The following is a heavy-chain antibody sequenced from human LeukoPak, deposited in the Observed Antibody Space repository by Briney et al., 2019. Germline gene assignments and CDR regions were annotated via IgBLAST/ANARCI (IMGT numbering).Heavy chain of an antibody. J-gene: IGHJ1*01. V-gene: IGHV4-34*01. CDR2: INHSGST. Sequence: SETLSLTCAVYGGSFSGYYWSWIRQPPGKGLEWIGEINHSGSTNYNPSLKSRVTISVDTSKNQFSLKLSSVTAADTAVYYCARVRAYSRGLYGYFQHWGQGTLVTVSS. CDR3: ARVRAYSRGLYGYFQH. D-gene: IGHD6-19*01. CDR1: GGSFSGYY.